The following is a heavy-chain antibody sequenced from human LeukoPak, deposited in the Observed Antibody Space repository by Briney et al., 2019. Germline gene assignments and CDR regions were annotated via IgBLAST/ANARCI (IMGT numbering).Heavy chain of an antibody. CDR3: AREDIVVVPAAPGFDY. J-gene: IGHJ4*02. V-gene: IGHV3-30-3*01. D-gene: IGHD2-2*01. CDR1: GLTFSSYA. Sequence: PGGSLRLSCAASGLTFSSYAMHWVRQAPGKGLEWVAVISYDGSNKYYADSVKGRFTISRDNSKNTLYLQMNSLRAKDTAVYYCAREDIVVVPAAPGFDYWGQGTLVTVSS. CDR2: ISYDGSNK.